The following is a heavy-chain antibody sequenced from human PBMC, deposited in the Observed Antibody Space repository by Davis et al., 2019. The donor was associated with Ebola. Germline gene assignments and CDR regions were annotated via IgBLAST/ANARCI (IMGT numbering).Heavy chain of an antibody. J-gene: IGHJ4*02. CDR1: NVSVSSLY. V-gene: IGHV4-59*02. Sequence: SETLSLTCTVSNVSVSSLYWSWIRQPPGKGLEWIGYVYHIGVNIYNPSLKSRVTISVDRSKNQFSLKLSSVTAADTAVYYCARGFWSGYPHDYWGQGTLVTVSS. CDR2: VYHIGVN. D-gene: IGHD3-3*01. CDR3: ARGFWSGYPHDY.